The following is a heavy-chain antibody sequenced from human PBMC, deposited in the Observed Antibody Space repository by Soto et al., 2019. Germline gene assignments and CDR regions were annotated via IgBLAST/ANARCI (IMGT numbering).Heavy chain of an antibody. D-gene: IGHD3-22*01. V-gene: IGHV1-24*01. J-gene: IGHJ4*02. CDR1: GYTLTELS. Sequence: ASVKVSCKVSGYTLTELSMHWVRQAPGKGLEWMGGFDPEDGETIYAQKFQGRVTMTEDTSTDTAYMELSSLRSEDTAVYYCATAMGSVTYYYDSSGYFSFGYWGQGTLVTVSS. CDR2: FDPEDGET. CDR3: ATAMGSVTYYYDSSGYFSFGY.